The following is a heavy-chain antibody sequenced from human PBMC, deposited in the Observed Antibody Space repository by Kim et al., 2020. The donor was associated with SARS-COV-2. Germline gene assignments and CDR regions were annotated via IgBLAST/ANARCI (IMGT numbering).Heavy chain of an antibody. CDR1: GFTFSSYG. D-gene: IGHD4-4*01. V-gene: IGHV3-30*18. Sequence: GGSLRLSCAASGFTFSSYGMHWVRQAPGKGLEWVAVISYDGSNKYYADSVKGRFTISRDNSKNTLYLQMNSLRAEDTAVYYCAKDALTVTRLDYYYYYYMDGWGKGTTVTVSS. CDR3: AKDALTVTRLDYYYYYYMDG. J-gene: IGHJ6*03. CDR2: ISYDGSNK.